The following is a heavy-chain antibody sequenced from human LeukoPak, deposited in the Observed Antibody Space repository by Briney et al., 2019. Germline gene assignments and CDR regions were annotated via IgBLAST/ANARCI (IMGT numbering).Heavy chain of an antibody. CDR2: IYYSGST. J-gene: IGHJ4*02. D-gene: IGHD3-22*01. Sequence: PSETLSLTCTVSGGSISSSSYYWGWIRQPPGKGLEWIGSIYYSGSTYYNPSLKSRVTISVDTPKNQFSLKLSSVTAADTAVYYCARIHYYDSSAAYWGQGTLVTVSS. CDR1: GGSISSSSYY. CDR3: ARIHYYDSSAAY. V-gene: IGHV4-39*01.